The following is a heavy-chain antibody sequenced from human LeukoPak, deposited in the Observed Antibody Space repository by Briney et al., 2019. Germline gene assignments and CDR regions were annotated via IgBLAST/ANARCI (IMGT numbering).Heavy chain of an antibody. CDR1: GDSVSSKSAA. V-gene: IGHV6-1*01. D-gene: IGHD6-19*01. J-gene: IGHJ3*01. Sequence: SQTISLTCAISGDSVSSKSAAWNWIRQSPSSGLEWLGRTYYRSKWLSGYAVSVKSRITFNPDTSKNQFSLQLNSVTPEDTAVYYCARDRIAVTGSRWDAFDVWGQGTMVTVSS. CDR2: TYYRSKWLS. CDR3: ARDRIAVTGSRWDAFDV.